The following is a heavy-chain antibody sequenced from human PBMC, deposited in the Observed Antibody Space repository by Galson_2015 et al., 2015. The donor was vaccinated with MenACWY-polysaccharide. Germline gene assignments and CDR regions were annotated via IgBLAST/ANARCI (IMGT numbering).Heavy chain of an antibody. Sequence: SLRLSCAASGFTFSNYHMNWVRQAPGKGLEWVSYISPSSGTIFYADSVKGRFTISRDNSKNTLYLQMNSLRAEDTAVYYCAKDSTDFWSVAGRFDHWGQGTLVTVSS. CDR2: ISPSSGTI. J-gene: IGHJ5*02. D-gene: IGHD3-3*01. V-gene: IGHV3-48*01. CDR3: AKDSTDFWSVAGRFDH. CDR1: GFTFSNYH.